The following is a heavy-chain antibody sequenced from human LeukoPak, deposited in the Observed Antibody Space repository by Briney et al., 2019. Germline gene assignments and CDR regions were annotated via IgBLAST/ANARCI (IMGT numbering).Heavy chain of an antibody. CDR3: AGMTTNNWFDP. D-gene: IGHD4-11*01. CDR2: IYYSGSA. V-gene: IGHV4-59*01. J-gene: IGHJ5*02. Sequence: SETLSLTCTVSGASINSYYWSWIRQPPGKGLEWIGYIYYSGSANYNPSLESRVTISKHTSKNQISLKLTSVTAADTAVYYCAGMTTNNWFDPWGQGILVTVSS. CDR1: GASINSYY.